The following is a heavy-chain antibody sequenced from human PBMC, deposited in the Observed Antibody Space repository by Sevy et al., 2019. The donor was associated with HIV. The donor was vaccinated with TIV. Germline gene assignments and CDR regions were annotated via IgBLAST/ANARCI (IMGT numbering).Heavy chain of an antibody. CDR2: ISSTDDI. J-gene: IGHJ6*03. CDR1: GFTFSNYN. V-gene: IGHV3-21*01. CDR3: GREYEDVVVAPGVMKGGYYYYFMDV. D-gene: IGHD2-2*01. Sequence: GGSLRLSCAASGFTFSNYNMDWVRQAPGKGLEWVSSISSTDDISYADSMRGRFIISRDNAKNSLYLQMNSLRADDTVVDYCGREYEDVVVAPGVMKGGYYYYFMDVWGKGTTVTVSS.